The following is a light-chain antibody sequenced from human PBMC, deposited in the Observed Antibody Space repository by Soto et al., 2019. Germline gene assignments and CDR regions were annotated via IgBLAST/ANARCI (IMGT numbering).Light chain of an antibody. CDR1: QPIRSW. CDR3: QHYNSYSEA. Sequence: DIQMTQSASTLSGSVGDRVTITCRAGQPIRSWLAWYQQKPGKAPKLLIYRASTLKSGVPSRFSGSGSGTEFTLTISSLQPDDFATYYCQHYNSYSEAFGQGTKEDI. V-gene: IGKV1-5*03. J-gene: IGKJ1*01. CDR2: RAS.